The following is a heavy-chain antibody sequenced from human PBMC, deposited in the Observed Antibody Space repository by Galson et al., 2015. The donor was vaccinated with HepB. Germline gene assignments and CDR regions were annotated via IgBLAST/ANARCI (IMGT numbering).Heavy chain of an antibody. D-gene: IGHD6-19*01. Sequence: SVKVSCKASGYTFTSYAMHWVRQAPGQRLEWLGWINAGNGNTKYSQNFQGRVTITRDTSASTAYMELSSLSSEDTAVYYCARAKPGGWYVGGDYYGMDVWGQGTTVTVSS. CDR1: GYTFTSYA. CDR3: ARAKPGGWYVGGDYYGMDV. V-gene: IGHV1-3*01. J-gene: IGHJ6*02. CDR2: INAGNGNT.